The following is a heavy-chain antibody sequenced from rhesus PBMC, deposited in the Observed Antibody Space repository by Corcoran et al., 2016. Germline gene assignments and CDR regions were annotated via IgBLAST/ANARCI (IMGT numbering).Heavy chain of an antibody. Sequence: EVQLVQSGAEVKRPGESLKISCKTSGYSVTRYWISWVRQMPGKGLEWMGAIDPSDSDTRYSPSFQGQVTISADKSISTTYLQWSSLKASDSATYYCARTTVATRSSDYWGQGVLVTVSS. V-gene: IGHV5-2*01. CDR3: ARTTVATRSSDY. CDR2: IDPSDSDT. J-gene: IGHJ4*01. CDR1: GYSVTRYW. D-gene: IGHD4-29*01.